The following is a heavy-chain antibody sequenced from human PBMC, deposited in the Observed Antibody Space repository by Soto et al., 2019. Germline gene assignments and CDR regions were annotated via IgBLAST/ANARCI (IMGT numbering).Heavy chain of an antibody. Sequence: SVKVSCKAFGGTFSSYTISWVRQAPGQGLEWMGRIIPILGIANYAQKFQGRVTITADKSTSTAYMELSSLRSEDTAVYYCAREVYCSSTSCYTRTYYYYYMDVWGKGTTVTVSS. J-gene: IGHJ6*03. D-gene: IGHD2-2*02. V-gene: IGHV1-69*04. CDR1: GGTFSSYT. CDR2: IIPILGIA. CDR3: AREVYCSSTSCYTRTYYYYYMDV.